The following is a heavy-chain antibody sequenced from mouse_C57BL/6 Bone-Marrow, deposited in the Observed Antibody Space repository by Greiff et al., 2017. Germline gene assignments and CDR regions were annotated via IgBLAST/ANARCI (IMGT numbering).Heavy chain of an antibody. CDR1: GYTFTSYW. D-gene: IGHD1-1*01. Sequence: QVQLQQPGAELVMPGASVKLSCKASGYTFTSYWMHWVKQRPGQGLEWIGEIDPSDSYTNYNQKFKDKSTLTVDKSSSTAYMPLSSLTSEDSAVYYCARDGSSYNYAMDYWGQGTSVTVSS. V-gene: IGHV1-69*01. J-gene: IGHJ4*01. CDR3: ARDGSSYNYAMDY. CDR2: IDPSDSYT.